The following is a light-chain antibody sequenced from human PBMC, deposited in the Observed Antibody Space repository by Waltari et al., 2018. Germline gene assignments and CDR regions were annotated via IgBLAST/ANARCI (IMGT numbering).Light chain of an antibody. CDR1: SSNLGSNT. Sequence: QSVLTQPPSASGTPGQRVTISCSGSSSNLGSNTLNWYQQPPGTAPKPLIYSNNQRPSGVPDRFSGSKSGTSASLAISGLQSEDEADYYCAAWDDSLNGPVFGGGTKLTVL. J-gene: IGLJ2*01. CDR2: SNN. V-gene: IGLV1-44*01. CDR3: AAWDDSLNGPV.